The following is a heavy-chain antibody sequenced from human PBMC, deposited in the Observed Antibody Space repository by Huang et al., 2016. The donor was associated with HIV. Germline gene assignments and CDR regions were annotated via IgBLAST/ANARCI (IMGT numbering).Heavy chain of an antibody. V-gene: IGHV3-23*01. J-gene: IGHJ4*02. Sequence: EVKVLESGGGLVQPGGYLRLSCVASGFTFNKYAMSWVRQAPGKGLAWVSLISGNGNKTYYADSVKGRFTISRDNSKNTVYLQMNSLRAEDAALYHCTVLLDYWGQGTPVTVSS. CDR2: ISGNGNKT. CDR1: GFTFNKYA. CDR3: TVLLDY.